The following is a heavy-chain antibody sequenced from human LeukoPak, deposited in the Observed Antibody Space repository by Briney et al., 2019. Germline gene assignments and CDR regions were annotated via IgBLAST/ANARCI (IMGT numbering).Heavy chain of an antibody. J-gene: IGHJ6*03. CDR2: IYYSGST. CDR1: GGSISSGSYY. Sequence: SETLSLTCTVSGGSISSGSYYWSWIRQPAGKGLEWIGYIYYSGSTNYNPSLKSRVTISVDTSKNQFSLKLSSVTAADTAVYYCARGEQQLVLPKYYYYYYMDVWGKGTTVTISS. D-gene: IGHD6-13*01. CDR3: ARGEQQLVLPKYYYYYYMDV. V-gene: IGHV4-61*10.